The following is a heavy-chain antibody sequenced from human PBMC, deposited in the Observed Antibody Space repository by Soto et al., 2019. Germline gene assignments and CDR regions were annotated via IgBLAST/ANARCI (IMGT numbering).Heavy chain of an antibody. CDR2: ISYGGSNK. J-gene: IGHJ4*02. CDR3: AKGDRSSGFFDY. Sequence: ESGGGVVQPGRSLRLSCAASGFTFSSYGMHWVRQAPGKGLEWVAVISYGGSNKYYADSVEGRFTITRDNSKNTLYLQMNSVRAEDTAVYYCAKGDRSSGFFDYWGQGTLVTVSS. D-gene: IGHD6-19*01. V-gene: IGHV3-30*18. CDR1: GFTFSSYG.